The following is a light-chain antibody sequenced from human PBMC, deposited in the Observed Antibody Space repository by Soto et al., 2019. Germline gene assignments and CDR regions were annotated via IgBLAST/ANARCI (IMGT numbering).Light chain of an antibody. CDR2: AAS. CDR3: QQLDSFPIT. J-gene: IGKJ5*01. V-gene: IGKV1-9*01. CDR1: QGISSF. Sequence: IHVSLSPSSVSASVGDRVSITCRASQGISSFLAWYQQEPGKAPKLLIYAASTLQTGVPSRFSGSGSGTDFTLTISSLQPEDFATYYCQQLDSFPITFGQGTRLEIK.